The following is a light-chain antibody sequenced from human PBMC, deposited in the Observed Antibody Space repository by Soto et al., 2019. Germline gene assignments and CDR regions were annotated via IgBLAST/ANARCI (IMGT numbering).Light chain of an antibody. CDR1: NSNLGAGYD. J-gene: IGLJ3*02. V-gene: IGLV1-40*01. CDR2: GNR. CDR3: QAYDYSLTAFV. Sequence: QSVLTQPPSVSGAPGRRVTISCTGNNSNLGAGYDVHWYQQLPGAAPKLVVFGNRNRPSGVPERFSGSKSGTSASLAITGLQAEDEADYYCQAYDYSLTAFVFGGGTKVTVL.